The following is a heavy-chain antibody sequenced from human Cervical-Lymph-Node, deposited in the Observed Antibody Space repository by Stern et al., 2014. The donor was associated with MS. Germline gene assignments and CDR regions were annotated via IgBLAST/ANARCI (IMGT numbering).Heavy chain of an antibody. J-gene: IGHJ4*02. CDR2: IDYSGST. CDR1: GGSISSGGSY. Sequence: QVQLQESGPGLVKPSQTLSLTCTVSGGSISSGGSYWSWIRQHPGTGLEWIGYIDYSGSTYYNPSLKSRVTISVDTSKNQFSLKLSSVTAADTAVYYCARVSYDFWSGYYVFDYWGQGTLVTVSS. V-gene: IGHV4-31*03. D-gene: IGHD3-3*01. CDR3: ARVSYDFWSGYYVFDY.